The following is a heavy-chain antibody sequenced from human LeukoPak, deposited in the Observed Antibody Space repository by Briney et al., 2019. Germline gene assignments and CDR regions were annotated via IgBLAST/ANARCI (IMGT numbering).Heavy chain of an antibody. Sequence: GGSLRLSCAASGFTFSSYGMHWVRQAPGKGLEWVAFIRYDGSNKYYADSVKGRFTISRDNSKNTLYLQMNSLRAEDTAVYYCAKDPTSYYYDSSVDYWGQGTLVTVSS. CDR1: GFTFSSYG. J-gene: IGHJ4*02. V-gene: IGHV3-30*02. CDR2: IRYDGSNK. CDR3: AKDPTSYYYDSSVDY. D-gene: IGHD3-22*01.